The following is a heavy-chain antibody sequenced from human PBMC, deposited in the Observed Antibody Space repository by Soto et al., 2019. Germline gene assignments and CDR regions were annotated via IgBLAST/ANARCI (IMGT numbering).Heavy chain of an antibody. D-gene: IGHD2-15*01. J-gene: IGHJ4*01. CDR1: GAPITINY. V-gene: IGHV4-59*01. CDR3: ARDARGPYDH. CDR2: IYYSGST. Sequence: QVQVRESGPGLVKPAETLSLTCTVSGAPITINYWSWIRQAPGKGLEWIGYIYYSGSTTYNPSLKSRVTMSADTSKDQFSLKLNSVTAADTAVYYCARDARGPYDHWGAGILVTVSS.